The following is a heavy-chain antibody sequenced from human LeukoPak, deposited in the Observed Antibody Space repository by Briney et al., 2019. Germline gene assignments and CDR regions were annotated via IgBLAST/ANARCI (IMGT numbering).Heavy chain of an antibody. CDR1: GGSLSSYF. V-gene: IGHV4-59*01. J-gene: IGHJ5*02. CDR3: AKHPSSGFTFFDP. Sequence: SETLSLTCTVSGGSLSSYFWSWIRQPPGKGLEWIAYIYYSGSTNYNPSLKSRVTISVDTSKNQFSLKLSSVTAADTAVYYCAKHPSSGFTFFDPWGQGPLVTVSS. D-gene: IGHD6-25*01. CDR2: IYYSGST.